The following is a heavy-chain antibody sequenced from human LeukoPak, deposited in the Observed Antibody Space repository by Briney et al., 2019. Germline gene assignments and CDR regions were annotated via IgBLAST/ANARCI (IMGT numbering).Heavy chain of an antibody. Sequence: GGSLELSCAASGFPFSSSAMCWVRPAPGKGLEWVSAFSNNGGYTYYADSVQGRFTISRDNSKSTLCLQMNSLRAEDTAVYYCAKQLGYCSDGSCYFPYWGQGTLVTVSS. CDR3: AKQLGYCSDGSCYFPY. D-gene: IGHD2-15*01. CDR1: GFPFSSSA. CDR2: FSNNGGYT. V-gene: IGHV3-23*01. J-gene: IGHJ4*02.